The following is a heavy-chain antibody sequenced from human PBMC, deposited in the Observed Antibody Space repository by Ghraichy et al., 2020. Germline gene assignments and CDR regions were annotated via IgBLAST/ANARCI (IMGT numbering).Heavy chain of an antibody. CDR2: IDPNGGDT. CDR3: ARTYYDSWSVYQGSEFDP. Sequence: ASVKVSCKASGDTFSGYYMHWVRQAPGQGLEWMGLIDPNGGDTNYAQKFQGRVTMTRDTSISTAYMELRSLRSDETAVYYCARTYYDSWSVYQGSEFDPWGQGTLVTVSS. D-gene: IGHD3-3*01. V-gene: IGHV1-2*06. J-gene: IGHJ5*02. CDR1: GDTFSGYY.